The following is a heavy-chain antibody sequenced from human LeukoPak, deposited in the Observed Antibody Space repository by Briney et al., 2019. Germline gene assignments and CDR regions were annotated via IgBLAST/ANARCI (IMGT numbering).Heavy chain of an antibody. CDR3: ARLHSSRDDAFDI. V-gene: IGHV5-51*01. D-gene: IGHD6-13*01. CDR2: IYPGDSDT. J-gene: IGHJ3*02. CDR1: GYSLTSYW. Sequence: PGESLKISCKGSGYSLTSYWIGWVRQMPGKGLEWMGIIYPGDSDTRYSPSFQGQVTISADKSISTAYLQWSSLKASDTAMYYCARLHSSRDDAFDIWGQGTMVTVSS.